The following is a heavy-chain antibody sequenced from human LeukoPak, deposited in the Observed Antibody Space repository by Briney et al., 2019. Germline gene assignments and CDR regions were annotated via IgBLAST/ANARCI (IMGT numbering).Heavy chain of an antibody. CDR3: ARDQSRDGYKFDY. V-gene: IGHV1-69*13. CDR2: IIPIFGTA. J-gene: IGHJ4*02. D-gene: IGHD5-24*01. Sequence: SVKVSCKASGGTFSSYAISWVRQAPGQGLEWMGGIIPIFGTANYAQKFQGRVAITADESTSTAYMELSSLRSEDTAVYYCARDQSRDGYKFDYWGQGTLVTVSS. CDR1: GGTFSSYA.